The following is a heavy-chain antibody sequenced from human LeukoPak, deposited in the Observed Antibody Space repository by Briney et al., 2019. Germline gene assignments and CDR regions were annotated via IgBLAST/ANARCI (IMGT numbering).Heavy chain of an antibody. CDR2: ISRTGNSI. CDR3: ARTSSAYFDY. CDR1: GFTLSSYE. V-gene: IGHV3-48*03. Sequence: PGGSLRLSCAASGFTLSSYEMNWVRLAPGKGLEWISYISRTGNSIYYADSVKGRFTISRDRAKNSLYLQMNSLRAEDTAVYYCARTSSAYFDYWGQGTLVTVSS. J-gene: IGHJ4*02. D-gene: IGHD1-26*01.